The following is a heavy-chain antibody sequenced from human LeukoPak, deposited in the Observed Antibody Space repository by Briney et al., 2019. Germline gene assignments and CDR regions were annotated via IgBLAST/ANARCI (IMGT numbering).Heavy chain of an antibody. J-gene: IGHJ3*02. CDR1: GFRFSNYA. CDR3: ARPPGRAFDI. CDR2: ISGGGSST. V-gene: IGHV3-23*01. Sequence: GGSLRLSCTASGFRFSNYAMNWVRQAPGKGLEWVSVISGGGSSTNYADSVKGRFTISRDNAKNSIYLQMNSLRAEDTAVYYCARPPGRAFDIWGQGTMVTVSS. D-gene: IGHD2-15*01.